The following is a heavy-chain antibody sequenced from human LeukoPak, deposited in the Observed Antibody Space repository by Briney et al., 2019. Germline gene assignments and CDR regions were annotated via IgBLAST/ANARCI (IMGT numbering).Heavy chain of an antibody. CDR1: GGSFSGYY. CDR3: ASSTTGTKHRLSYLRLNY. J-gene: IGHJ4*02. CDR2: INHSGST. Sequence: SETLSLTCAVYGGSFSGYYWSWIRQPPGKGLEWIGEINHSGSTNYNPSLKSRVTISVHTSKNQFSLKLSSVTAADTAVYYCASSTTGTKHRLSYLRLNYWGQGTLVTVSS. D-gene: IGHD1-7*01. V-gene: IGHV4-34*01.